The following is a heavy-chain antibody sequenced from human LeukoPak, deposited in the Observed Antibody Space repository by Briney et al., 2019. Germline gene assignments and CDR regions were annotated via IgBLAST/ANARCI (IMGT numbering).Heavy chain of an antibody. J-gene: IGHJ4*02. CDR3: AGRVTGYSSGYVY. Sequence: GGSLRLSCAASGFTFSSYGMHWVRQAPGKGLEWVAVIWYDGSNKYYADSVKGRFTTSRDNSENIVYLQMNNLRAEDTAVYYCAGRVTGYSSGYVYWGQGTLVTVSS. CDR2: IWYDGSNK. D-gene: IGHD5-18*01. V-gene: IGHV3-33*01. CDR1: GFTFSSYG.